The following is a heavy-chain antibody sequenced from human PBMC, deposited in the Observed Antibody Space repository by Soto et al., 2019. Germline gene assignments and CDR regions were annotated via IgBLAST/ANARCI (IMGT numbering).Heavy chain of an antibody. CDR2: IFYTGST. Sequence: QVQLQESGPGLVQPSETLSLTCSVSGGSINSASYHLSWLRQHPGKGLEFIGYIFYTGSTYYNPSLETRLTISVDTSKNHVSLRLNAVTAADTAVYYCARLDYGDSAFDSWGRGILVTVSS. D-gene: IGHD4-17*01. V-gene: IGHV4-31*03. CDR1: GGSINSASYH. CDR3: ARLDYGDSAFDS. J-gene: IGHJ4*02.